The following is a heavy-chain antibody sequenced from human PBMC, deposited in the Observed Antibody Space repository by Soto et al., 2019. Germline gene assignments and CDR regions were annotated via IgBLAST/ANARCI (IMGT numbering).Heavy chain of an antibody. V-gene: IGHV4-4*02. Sequence: PSETLSLTCAVSSGSISSSNWWSWVRQPPGKGLEWIGEIYHSGSTNYNPSLKSRVTISVDKSKNQFSLKLSSVTAADTAVYYCARDPGYYDILTGYYSPYYYMDVWGKGTTVTVSS. D-gene: IGHD3-9*01. CDR3: ARDPGYYDILTGYYSPYYYMDV. CDR1: SGSISSSNW. J-gene: IGHJ6*03. CDR2: IYHSGST.